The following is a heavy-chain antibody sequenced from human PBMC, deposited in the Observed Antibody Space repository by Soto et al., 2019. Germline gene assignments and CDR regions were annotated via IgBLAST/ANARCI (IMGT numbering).Heavy chain of an antibody. CDR2: IYWNNDK. V-gene: IGHV2-5*01. CDR1: GFSLSTSGVG. Sequence: SGPTLVNPTQPLTLTCTFSGFSLSTSGVGVGWIRQPPGKALEWLALIYWNNDKRYSPSLKSRLTITKDTSRNQVVLTMTNMDPVDTATYYCAHRPSGWYFFDYWGQGTLVTVSS. D-gene: IGHD6-19*01. J-gene: IGHJ4*02. CDR3: AHRPSGWYFFDY.